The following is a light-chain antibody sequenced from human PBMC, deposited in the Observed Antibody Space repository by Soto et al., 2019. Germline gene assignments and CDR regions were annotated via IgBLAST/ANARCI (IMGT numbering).Light chain of an antibody. Sequence: IVMTQSPLSLPVTPGEPASISCRSSQSLLHSNGYNYLDWYLQKPGQSPQLLIYLGSNRGSGVPDGFRGSGSGTGFTLKISRVEAEDVGFYYCMQALQTPPTFGGGTKVEIK. J-gene: IGKJ4*01. CDR1: QSLLHSNGYNY. V-gene: IGKV2-28*01. CDR2: LGS. CDR3: MQALQTPPT.